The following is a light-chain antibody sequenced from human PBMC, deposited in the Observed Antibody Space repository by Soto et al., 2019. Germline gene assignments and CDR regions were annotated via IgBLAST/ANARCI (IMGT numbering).Light chain of an antibody. V-gene: IGKV3-20*01. CDR2: GAS. CDR3: QQYGSSPRFT. CDR1: QSVSSSY. Sequence: EIVLTQSPGTLSLSPGERATLSCRASQSVSSSYLAWYQQKPGQAPRLLIYGASSRATGIPDRVSGSGSGTDFTLTISRLEPEDFAVYYCQQYGSSPRFTFGPVTKVDIK. J-gene: IGKJ3*01.